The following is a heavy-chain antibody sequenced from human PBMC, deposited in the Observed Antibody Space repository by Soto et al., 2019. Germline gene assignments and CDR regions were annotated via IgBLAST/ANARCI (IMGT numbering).Heavy chain of an antibody. CDR2: ISWNSGSI. Sequence: GGSLRLSCAASGFTFDDYAMHWVRQAPGKGLEWVSGISWNSGSIGYADSVKGRFTISRDNAKNSLYLQMNSLRAEDTALYYCAKDATIAARPRALYYYYMDVWGKGTTVTVSS. D-gene: IGHD6-6*01. V-gene: IGHV3-9*01. CDR3: AKDATIAARPRALYYYYMDV. CDR1: GFTFDDYA. J-gene: IGHJ6*03.